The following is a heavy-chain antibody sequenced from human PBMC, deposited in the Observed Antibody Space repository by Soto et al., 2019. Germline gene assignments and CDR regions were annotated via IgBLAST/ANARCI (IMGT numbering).Heavy chain of an antibody. CDR1: GFTFSSYA. CDR2: ISGSGGST. CDR3: EKDSCNSYYFDY. Sequence: EVQLLESGGGLVQPGGSLRLSCAASGFTFSSYAMSWVRQAPGKGLEWVSAISGSGGSTYYADSVKGRFTISRDNSKNTLYLQMNSLRAEDTAVYYCEKDSCNSYYFDYWGQGTLVTVSS. V-gene: IGHV3-23*01. D-gene: IGHD2-15*01. J-gene: IGHJ4*02.